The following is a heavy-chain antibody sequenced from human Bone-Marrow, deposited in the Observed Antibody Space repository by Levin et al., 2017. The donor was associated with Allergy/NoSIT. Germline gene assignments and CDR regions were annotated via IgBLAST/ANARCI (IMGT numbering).Heavy chain of an antibody. D-gene: IGHD1-14*01. Sequence: PGGSLRLSCAASGFRFTDHALHWVRQIPGKGLEWVAVISAGGGQKFFANSMKGRLSISRDNARNTLFLHMDSLTIADTALYYCVRDRGREADLDAFDIWGQGTMVSVST. CDR1: GFRFTDHA. CDR2: ISAGGGQK. V-gene: IGHV3-30*07. CDR3: VRDRGREADLDAFDI. J-gene: IGHJ3*02.